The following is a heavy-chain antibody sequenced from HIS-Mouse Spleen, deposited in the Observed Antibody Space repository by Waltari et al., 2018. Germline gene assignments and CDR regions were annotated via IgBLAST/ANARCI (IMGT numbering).Heavy chain of an antibody. CDR2: INPNNGGT. Sequence: QVQLVQSGAEVKKPGASVKVSCKASGYTFTGYYMHWVRQAPGQGLEWMGGINPNNGGTNYAQKFQGRVTMTRDTSISTAYMELSRLRSDDTAVYYCARGYLAAGNFDYWGHGTLVTVSS. V-gene: IGHV1-2*02. D-gene: IGHD6-13*01. J-gene: IGHJ4*01. CDR1: GYTFTGYY. CDR3: ARGYLAAGNFDY.